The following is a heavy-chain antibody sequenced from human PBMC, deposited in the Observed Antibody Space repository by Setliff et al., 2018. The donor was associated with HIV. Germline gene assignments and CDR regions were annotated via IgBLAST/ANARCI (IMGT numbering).Heavy chain of an antibody. V-gene: IGHV4-4*07. J-gene: IGHJ3*02. CDR2: IYTSGST. CDR3: AAVKDYYDSSGVEAFDI. Sequence: PSETLSLTCAVSGYSISSGYYWSWIRQPAGKGLEWIGRIYTSGSTNYNPSLKSRVTMSVDTSKNQFSLKLSSVTAADTAVYYCAAVKDYYDSSGVEAFDIWGQGTMDTVSS. CDR1: GYSISSGYY. D-gene: IGHD3-22*01.